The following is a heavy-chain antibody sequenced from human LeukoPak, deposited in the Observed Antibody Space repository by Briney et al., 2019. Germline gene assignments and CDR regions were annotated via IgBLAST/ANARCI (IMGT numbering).Heavy chain of an antibody. J-gene: IGHJ4*02. V-gene: IGHV4-31*03. CDR1: GGSISSCGYY. CDR2: IYYSGST. Sequence: SETLSLTCTVSGGSISSCGYYWSWIRQHPGKGLEWIGYIYYSGSTYYNPSLKSRVTISVNTSKNQFSLKLSSVTGADTAVYYCARVRKRSRWQSSLDSWGQGTLVTVSS. D-gene: IGHD4-23*01. CDR3: ARVRKRSRWQSSLDS.